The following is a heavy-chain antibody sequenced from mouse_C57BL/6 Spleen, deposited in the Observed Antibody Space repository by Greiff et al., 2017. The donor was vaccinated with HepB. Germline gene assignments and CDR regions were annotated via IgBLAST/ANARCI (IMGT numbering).Heavy chain of an antibody. CDR1: GYTFTSYW. D-gene: IGHD1-1*01. J-gene: IGHJ2*01. V-gene: IGHV1-69*01. Sequence: VKLQQPGAELVMPGASVKLSCKASGYTFTSYWMHWVKQRPGQGLEWIGEIDPSDSYTNYNQKFKGKSTLTVDKSSSTAYMQLSSLTSEDSAVYYCARIGSSYENYWGQGTTLTVSS. CDR3: ARIGSSYENY. CDR2: IDPSDSYT.